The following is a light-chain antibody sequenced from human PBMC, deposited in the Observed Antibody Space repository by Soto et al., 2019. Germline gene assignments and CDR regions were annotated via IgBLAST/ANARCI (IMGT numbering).Light chain of an antibody. Sequence: NFMLTQPQSVSESPGKTVTISCTGSSGSVANNYVQWYQQRPGSVPTTVIYEDNRRPSGVPERFSGSVDSSSNSASLTISGLKPEDEADYYCQSYDSDNQGVFGGGTKLTVL. V-gene: IGLV6-57*02. CDR1: SGSVANNY. CDR2: EDN. CDR3: QSYDSDNQGV. J-gene: IGLJ2*01.